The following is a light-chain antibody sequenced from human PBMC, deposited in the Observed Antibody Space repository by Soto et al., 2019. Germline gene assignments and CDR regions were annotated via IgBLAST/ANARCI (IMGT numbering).Light chain of an antibody. Sequence: ESAVTHPPSSLFLSPEERTTLSCRASQSVSTFLAWYQQRPGQAPRLLIYGAFSRAAGIPARFSGSGSGTDFTLTISSLEPDDFAFYDWQHRSSWPPTPLGQRPRLESK. V-gene: IGKV3-11*01. CDR1: QSVSTF. J-gene: IGKJ5*01. CDR2: GAF. CDR3: QHRSSWPPTP.